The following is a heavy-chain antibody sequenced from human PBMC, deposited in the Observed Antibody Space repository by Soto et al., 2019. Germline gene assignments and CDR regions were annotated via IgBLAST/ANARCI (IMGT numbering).Heavy chain of an antibody. CDR3: ARLTIVRMPRGIETTDNWFDP. CDR1: GGSISSYY. J-gene: IGHJ5*02. CDR2: IYYSGST. D-gene: IGHD2-8*01. Sequence: SETLSLTCTVSGGSISSYYWSWIRQPPGKGLEWIGYIYYSGSTNYNPSLKSRVTISVDTSKNQFSLKLSSVTTADTAVYYCARLTIVRMPRGIETTDNWFDPWGQGTLVTVSS. V-gene: IGHV4-59*01.